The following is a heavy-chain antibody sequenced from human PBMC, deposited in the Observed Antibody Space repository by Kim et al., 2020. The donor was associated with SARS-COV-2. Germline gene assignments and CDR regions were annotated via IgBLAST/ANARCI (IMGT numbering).Heavy chain of an antibody. D-gene: IGHD6-13*01. J-gene: IGHJ4*02. CDR3: ARGTYSSSWYASYFDY. V-gene: IGHV4-34*01. Sequence: SLKSRVTISVDTSKNQFSLKLSSVTAADTAVYYCARGTYSSSWYASYFDYWGQGTLVTVSS.